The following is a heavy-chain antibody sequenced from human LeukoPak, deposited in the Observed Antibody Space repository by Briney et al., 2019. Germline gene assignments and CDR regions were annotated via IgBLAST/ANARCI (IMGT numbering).Heavy chain of an antibody. V-gene: IGHV4-59*12. CDR3: ARDSGVVPAARYYYYYYMDV. Sequence: SETLSLTCTVSGGSISSYYWSWIRQPPGKGLEWIGYIYYSGSTNYNPSLKSRVAISVDTSKNQFSLKLSSVTAADTAVYYCARDSGVVPAARYYYYYYMDVWGKGTTVTVSS. J-gene: IGHJ6*03. CDR2: IYYSGST. D-gene: IGHD2-2*01. CDR1: GGSISSYY.